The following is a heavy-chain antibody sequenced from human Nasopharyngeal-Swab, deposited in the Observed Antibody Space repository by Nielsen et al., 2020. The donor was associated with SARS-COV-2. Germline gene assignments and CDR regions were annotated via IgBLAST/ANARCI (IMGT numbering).Heavy chain of an antibody. J-gene: IGHJ6*03. CDR2: VRYDGSNK. D-gene: IGHD2-2*01. Sequence: GESLKISCAASGFTFSSYGMHWVRQAPGKGLEWVAFVRYDGSNKYYADSVKGRFTISRDNSKNTLYLQMNSLRAEDTAVYYCAKDRYCSSTSCHYYYYYCMDVWGKGTTVTVSS. CDR3: AKDRYCSSTSCHYYYYYCMDV. V-gene: IGHV3-30*02. CDR1: GFTFSSYG.